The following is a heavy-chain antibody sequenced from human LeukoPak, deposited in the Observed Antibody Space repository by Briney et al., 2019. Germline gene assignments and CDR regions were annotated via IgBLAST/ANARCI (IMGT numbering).Heavy chain of an antibody. CDR3: ARDWQDDSSDY. V-gene: IGHV4-39*07. J-gene: IGHJ4*02. Sequence: SETLSLTCIVSGGSISSSSYYWGWIRQPPGKGLEWIGSIYYSGSTYYNPSLKSRVTISVDTSKNQFSLKLSSVTAADTAVYYCARDWQDDSSDYWGQGTLVTVSS. CDR1: GGSISSSSYY. D-gene: IGHD3-16*01. CDR2: IYYSGST.